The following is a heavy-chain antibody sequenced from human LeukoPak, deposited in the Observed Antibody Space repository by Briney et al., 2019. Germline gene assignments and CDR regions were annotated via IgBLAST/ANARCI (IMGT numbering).Heavy chain of an antibody. Sequence: DPGGSLRLSCAASGFTFSSYGMHWVRQAPGKGLEWVAFIRYDGSNKYYADSVKGRFTISRDNSKNTLYLQKNSLRAEDTAVYYCAKEIQAYKTNSYDSTGGFDYWGQGTLVTVSS. V-gene: IGHV3-30*02. CDR3: AKEIQAYKTNSYDSTGGFDY. J-gene: IGHJ4*02. CDR2: IRYDGSNK. D-gene: IGHD3-16*01. CDR1: GFTFSSYG.